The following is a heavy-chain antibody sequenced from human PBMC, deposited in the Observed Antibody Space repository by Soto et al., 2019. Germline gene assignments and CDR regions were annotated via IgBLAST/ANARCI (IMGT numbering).Heavy chain of an antibody. J-gene: IGHJ4*02. V-gene: IGHV3-74*01. CDR2: VNSDESST. D-gene: IGHD2-21*02. Sequence: GGSLRLSCAASGFTFSNYWMHWVRQGPGKGLVWVSRVNSDESSTSYADSVKGRFTISRDNAKNTLYLQMSSLRFEDTALYYCVCFECGRTAVVTAMEANGYWAQGTLVTVSS. CDR1: GFTFSNYW. CDR3: VCFECGRTAVVTAMEANGY.